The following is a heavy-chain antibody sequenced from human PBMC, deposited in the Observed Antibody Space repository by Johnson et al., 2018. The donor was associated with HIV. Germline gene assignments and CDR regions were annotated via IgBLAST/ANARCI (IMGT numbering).Heavy chain of an antibody. CDR2: ISCSGGST. Sequence: VQLVESGGGLVQPGGSLRLSCAASGFTFSSYAMSWVRQAPGKGLEWVSAISCSGGSTYYADSVKGRFTISRDNSKNTLYLQMNSLRAEETAVYYWAKVRGITGTTSSYDAFDIWGQGAMVTVSS. CDR3: AKVRGITGTTSSYDAFDI. D-gene: IGHD1-7*01. CDR1: GFTFSSYA. J-gene: IGHJ3*02. V-gene: IGHV3-23*04.